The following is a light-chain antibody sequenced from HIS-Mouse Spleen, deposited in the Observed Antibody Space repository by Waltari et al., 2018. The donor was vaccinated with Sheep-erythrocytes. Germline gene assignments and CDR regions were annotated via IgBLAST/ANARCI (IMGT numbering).Light chain of an antibody. CDR1: SSDVVGYNY. Sequence: QSALTQPRSVSGSPGQSVTISCTGTSSDVVGYNYVSWYKHHPGKAPKLMIYDVSKRPAGVPDRFAGSKSGNSSSLTISGLQAEDEADYYCCSYAGSYTFGVFGGGTRLTVL. CDR3: CSYAGSYTFGV. V-gene: IGLV2-11*01. J-gene: IGLJ3*02. CDR2: DVS.